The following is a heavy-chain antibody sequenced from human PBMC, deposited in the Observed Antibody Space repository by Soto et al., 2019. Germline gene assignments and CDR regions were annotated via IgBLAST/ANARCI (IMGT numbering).Heavy chain of an antibody. CDR1: GYTFTSYY. CDR3: ARDGGRIAAHQKHYYYYGMDV. V-gene: IGHV1-46*01. CDR2: INPSGGST. D-gene: IGHD6-6*01. Sequence: QVQLVQSGAEVKKPGASVKVSCKASGYTFTSYYMHWVRQAPGQGLEWMGIINPSGGSTSYAQKFQGRVTMTRDTSTSTVYMELSSLRSEDTAVYYCARDGGRIAAHQKHYYYYGMDVWGQGTTVTVSS. J-gene: IGHJ6*02.